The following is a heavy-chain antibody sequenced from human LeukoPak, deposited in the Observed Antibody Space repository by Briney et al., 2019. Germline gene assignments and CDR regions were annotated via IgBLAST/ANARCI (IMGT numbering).Heavy chain of an antibody. CDR1: GFTFSSYA. D-gene: IGHD1-26*01. CDR2: ISGSGGST. J-gene: IGHJ6*03. Sequence: GGSLRLSCAASGFTFSSYAMSWVRQAPGKGVEWVSAISGSGGSTYYADSVKGRFTISRDNCKNTLYLKMNSLRAEDTAVYYCARDPYSGSYSDYYYYYMDVWGKGTTVTVSS. V-gene: IGHV3-23*01. CDR3: ARDPYSGSYSDYYYYYMDV.